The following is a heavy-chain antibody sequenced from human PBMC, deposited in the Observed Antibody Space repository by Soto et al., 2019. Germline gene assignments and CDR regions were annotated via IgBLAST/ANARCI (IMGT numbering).Heavy chain of an antibody. CDR1: FSFSMYS. CDR2: ISSGSAFI. J-gene: IGHJ5*02. D-gene: IGHD1-26*01. V-gene: IGHV3-21*01. Sequence: EVQVVESGGGLVKPGGSLRLSCNFSFSMYSMDWVRQAPGKGLEWVASISSGSAFIKYADSVKGRFTISRDNAKNSVSLQMDSLRVEDTAMYYCTRDQGGSYDSWFDPWGRGTLVTV. CDR3: TRDQGGSYDSWFDP.